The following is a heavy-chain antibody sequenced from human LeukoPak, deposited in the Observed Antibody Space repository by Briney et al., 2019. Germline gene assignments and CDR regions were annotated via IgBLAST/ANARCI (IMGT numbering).Heavy chain of an antibody. D-gene: IGHD2-15*01. CDR3: ARDSGRSSSGYFEY. CDR2: ISFSGST. CDR1: GGSISSGGYC. J-gene: IGHJ4*02. Sequence: SETLSLTCTVSGGSISSGGYCWSWIRQHPGRGLEWIGYISFSGSTYYNPSLKSRVTISVDTSKNQFSLMLSSATAADTALYYCARDSGRSSSGYFEYWGQGALVTVSS. V-gene: IGHV4-31*03.